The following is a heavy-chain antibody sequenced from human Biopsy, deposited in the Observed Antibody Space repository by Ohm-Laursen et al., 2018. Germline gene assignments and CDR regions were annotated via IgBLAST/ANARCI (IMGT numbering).Heavy chain of an antibody. J-gene: IGHJ3*01. CDR3: ARASAYGVFDV. D-gene: IGHD4/OR15-4a*01. Sequence: GASVKASCKASGYTFTGHSCHWVRQAPGQRLEWVGRIDPNSDDTKYAQKFQGRIAMTTDTSITTAYLEVSSLTSDDAAVYFCARASAYGVFDVWGQGTIVTVSS. V-gene: IGHV1-2*06. CDR2: IDPNSDDT. CDR1: GYTFTGHS.